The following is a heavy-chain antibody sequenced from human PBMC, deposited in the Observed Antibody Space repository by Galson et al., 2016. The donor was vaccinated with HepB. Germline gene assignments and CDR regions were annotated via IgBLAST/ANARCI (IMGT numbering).Heavy chain of an antibody. CDR3: ASLDNRRGGEY. V-gene: IGHV4-4*02. CDR2: VYHSGST. D-gene: IGHD1-14*01. CDR1: GASMSGTNW. J-gene: IGHJ4*02. Sequence: SETLSLTCAVSGASMSGTNWWSWVRQPPGKGLGWIGEVYHSGSTNYNPSLKSRVTISLDQSKNQFTLNLNSVTAADTAVYYCASLDNRRGGEYWGQGTLVTVSS.